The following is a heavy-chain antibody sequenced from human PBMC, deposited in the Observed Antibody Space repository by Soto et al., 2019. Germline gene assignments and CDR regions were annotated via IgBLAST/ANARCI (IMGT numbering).Heavy chain of an antibody. CDR2: IIPMVRMA. Sequence: QVQLVQSGAELKKPGSSVKVSCTASGDTFSFYTMNWVRQAPGQGPEWMGRIIPMVRMANYAQKFQGRVTIIEDKSTSTSYMELSSLRYEDTAVYSCATTYGSGSAPFDYWGQGTLVTVSS. V-gene: IGHV1-69*02. CDR3: ATTYGSGSAPFDY. CDR1: GDTFSFYT. D-gene: IGHD3-10*01. J-gene: IGHJ4*02.